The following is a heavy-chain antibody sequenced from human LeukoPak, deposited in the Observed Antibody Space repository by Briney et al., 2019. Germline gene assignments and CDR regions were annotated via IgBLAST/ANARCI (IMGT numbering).Heavy chain of an antibody. D-gene: IGHD3-22*01. J-gene: IGHJ3*02. CDR1: GGSISSSSYY. V-gene: IGHV4-39*01. CDR2: IYYSGST. CDR3: ARRPAYYYDSSGYPKDAFDI. Sequence: SETLSLTCTVSGGSISSSSYYWGWIRQPPGKGLEWIGRIYYSGSTYYNPSLKSRVTISVDTSKNQFSLKLSSVTAADTAVYYCARRPAYYYDSSGYPKDAFDIWGQGTMVTVSS.